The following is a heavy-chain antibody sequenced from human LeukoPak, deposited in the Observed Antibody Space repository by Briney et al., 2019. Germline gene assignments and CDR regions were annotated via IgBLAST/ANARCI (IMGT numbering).Heavy chain of an antibody. D-gene: IGHD3-3*01. CDR1: GFTFSNAW. V-gene: IGHV3-15*01. CDR2: IKSKTDGGTT. J-gene: IGHJ6*04. Sequence: GGSLRLSCAASGFTFSNAWMSWVRQAPGKGLEWVGRIKSKTDGGTTDYAAPVKGRFTISRDDSKNTLYLQMNSLKTEDTAVYYCTTELRFLEWFSHNQDVWGKGTTVTVSS. CDR3: TTELRFLEWFSHNQDV.